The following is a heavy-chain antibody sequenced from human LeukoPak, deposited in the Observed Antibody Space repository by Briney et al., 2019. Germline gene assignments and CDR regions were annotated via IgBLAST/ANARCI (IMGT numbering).Heavy chain of an antibody. CDR2: ISSSSSYI. Sequence: GGSLRLSWAASGFTFSSYSMNWVRQAPGKGLEWVSSISSSSSYIYYADSVKGRFTISRDNAKNSLYLQMNSLRAEDTAVYYCARATPSSLAIDYWGQGTLVTVSS. J-gene: IGHJ4*02. V-gene: IGHV3-21*01. CDR3: ARATPSSLAIDY. CDR1: GFTFSSYS. D-gene: IGHD2-2*01.